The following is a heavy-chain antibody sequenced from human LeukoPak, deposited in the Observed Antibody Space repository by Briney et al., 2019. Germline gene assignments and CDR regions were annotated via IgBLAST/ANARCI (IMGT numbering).Heavy chain of an antibody. V-gene: IGHV3-7*01. J-gene: IGHJ4*02. Sequence: GGSLRLSCAASGFTFSSFWMSCVRQAPGKGREWVANINQDGSETYYVVSVKCRFTISRDNAKNSLYLQMNSLRAEDTAVYYCARYNSGWYYWGQGTLVTVSS. D-gene: IGHD6-19*01. CDR2: INQDGSET. CDR3: ARYNSGWYY. CDR1: GFTFSSFW.